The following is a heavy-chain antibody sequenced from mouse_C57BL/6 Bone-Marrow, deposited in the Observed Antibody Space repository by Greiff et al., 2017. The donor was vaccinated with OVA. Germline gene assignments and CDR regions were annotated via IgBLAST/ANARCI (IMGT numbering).Heavy chain of an antibody. V-gene: IGHV3-6*01. CDR1: GYSITSGYY. J-gene: IGHJ2*01. CDR2: ISYDGSN. Sequence: EVQRVESGPGLVKPSQSLSLTCSVTGYSITSGYYWNWIRQFPGNKLEWMGYISYDGSNNYNPSLKNRISITRDTSKNQFFLKLNSVTTEDTATYYCARLGLRYFDYWGQGTTLTVSS. CDR3: ARLGLRYFDY. D-gene: IGHD2-4*01.